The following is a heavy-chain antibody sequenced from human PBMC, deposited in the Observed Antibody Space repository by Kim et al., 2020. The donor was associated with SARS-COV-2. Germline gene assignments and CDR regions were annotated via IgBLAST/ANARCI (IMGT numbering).Heavy chain of an antibody. J-gene: IGHJ6*04. Sequence: GGSLRLSCAASGVTFRSYSMNWVRQAPGKGLEWVSSISSSSSYIYYADSVKGRFTISRDNAKNSMYLQMNSLRAEATAVYYCARKVRQLWNRFYYYGMDVGGKGTTVSVSS. D-gene: IGHD5-18*01. V-gene: IGHV3-21*01. CDR1: GVTFRSYS. CDR2: ISSSSSYI. CDR3: ARKVRQLWNRFYYYGMDV.